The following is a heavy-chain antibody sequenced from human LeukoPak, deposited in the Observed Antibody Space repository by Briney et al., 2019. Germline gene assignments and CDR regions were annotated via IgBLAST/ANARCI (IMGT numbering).Heavy chain of an antibody. D-gene: IGHD3-3*01. CDR2: IIPILGIA. V-gene: IGHV1-69*04. CDR1: GFTFSSYA. J-gene: IGHJ4*02. CDR3: ARGFFGVVITGYFDY. Sequence: PGGSLRLSCAASGFTFSSYAISWVRQAPGQGLEWMGRIIPILGIANYAQKFQGRVTITADKSTSTAYMELSSLRSEDTAVYYCARGFFGVVITGYFDYWGQGTLVTVSS.